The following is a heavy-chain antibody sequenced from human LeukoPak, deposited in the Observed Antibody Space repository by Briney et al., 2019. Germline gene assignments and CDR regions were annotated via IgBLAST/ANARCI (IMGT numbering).Heavy chain of an antibody. D-gene: IGHD1-1*01. CDR3: ARAIPARGTHFDY. Sequence: ASVKVSCKASGYTFTGYYMHWVRQAPGQGLEWMGRINPNSGGTNYAQKFQGGVTMTRDTSISTAYMELSRLRSDDTAVYYCARAIPARGTHFDYWGQGTLVTVSS. V-gene: IGHV1-2*06. CDR2: INPNSGGT. J-gene: IGHJ4*02. CDR1: GYTFTGYY.